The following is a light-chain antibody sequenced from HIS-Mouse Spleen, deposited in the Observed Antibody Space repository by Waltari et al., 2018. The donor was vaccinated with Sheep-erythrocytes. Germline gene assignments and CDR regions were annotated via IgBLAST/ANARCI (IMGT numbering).Light chain of an antibody. Sequence: SYELTQPPSVSVSPGQTASITCSGDKLGDKSVCWYQQKTGQSPVLVIYQDSTRPSGTPERFSASNSGNTATLAISGTQAMDEADYYCQAWDSSTVVFGGGTKLTVL. CDR1: KLGDKS. V-gene: IGLV3-1*01. J-gene: IGLJ2*01. CDR3: QAWDSSTVV. CDR2: QDS.